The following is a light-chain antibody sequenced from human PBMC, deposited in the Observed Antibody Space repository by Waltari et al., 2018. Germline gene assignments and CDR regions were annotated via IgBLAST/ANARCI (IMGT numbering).Light chain of an antibody. CDR1: QSIVSW. CDR2: KAS. V-gene: IGKV1-5*03. Sequence: DIQMTQSPSTLSAYVGDRVTITCRASQSIVSWVALYQQKPGKAPTLLIDKASSLQSGVPSTFSGSGSGTDFTLTISSLQPDDFATYYCQQYFSGCTFGQGTNLEIK. J-gene: IGKJ2*02. CDR3: QQYFSGCT.